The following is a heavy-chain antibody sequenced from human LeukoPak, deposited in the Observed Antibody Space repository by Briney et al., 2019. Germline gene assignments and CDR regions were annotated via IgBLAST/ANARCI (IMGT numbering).Heavy chain of an antibody. J-gene: IGHJ4*02. CDR1: GGSISSSGYY. D-gene: IGHD3/OR15-3a*01. Sequence: SETLSLTCTASGGSISSSGYYWGWIRQPPGKGLEWIGSMYYSGSNYHNPSLKSRATISVDTSKNQFSLKLSSVTAADTAVYYCARQTGSGLFILPGGQGTLVTVSS. V-gene: IGHV4-39*07. CDR2: MYYSGSN. CDR3: ARQTGSGLFILP.